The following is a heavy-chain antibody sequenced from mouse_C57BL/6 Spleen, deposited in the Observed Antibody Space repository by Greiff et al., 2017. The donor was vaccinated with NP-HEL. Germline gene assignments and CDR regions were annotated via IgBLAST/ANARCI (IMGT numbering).Heavy chain of an antibody. V-gene: IGHV1-53*01. CDR2: INPSNGGT. Sequence: HVQLQQPGTELVKPGASVKLSCKASGYTFTSYWMHWVKQRPGQGLEWIGNINPSNGGTNYNEKFKSKATLTVDKSSSTAYMQLSSLTSEDSAVYYCARDGGFYYGSSYVDYWGQETTVTVSS. J-gene: IGHJ4*01. D-gene: IGHD1-1*01. CDR1: GYTFTSYW. CDR3: ARDGGFYYGSSYVDY.